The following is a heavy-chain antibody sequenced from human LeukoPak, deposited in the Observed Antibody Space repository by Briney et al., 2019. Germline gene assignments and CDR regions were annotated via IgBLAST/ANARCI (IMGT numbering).Heavy chain of an antibody. CDR2: VYYSGST. J-gene: IGHJ3*02. V-gene: IGHV4-59*08. CDR3: AVNSGYSYGYQTDAFDI. Sequence: PSETLSLTCTVSGGSISSYYWSWIRQPPGKGLEWIGYVYYSGSTNHNPSLKSRVTISVDTSKNQFSLKLSSVTAADTAVYYCAVNSGYSYGYQTDAFDIWGQGTMVTVSS. D-gene: IGHD5-18*01. CDR1: GGSISSYY.